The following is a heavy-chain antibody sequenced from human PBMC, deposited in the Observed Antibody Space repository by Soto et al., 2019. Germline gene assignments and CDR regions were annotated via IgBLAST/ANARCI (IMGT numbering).Heavy chain of an antibody. Sequence: QVQLVQSGAEVKKPWASVKVSCKASGYTFTSYDINWVRQATGQGLEWMGWMNPNSGNTGYAQKFQGRDTMTRNTSISSAYMELSSLRSEDTAVYYCARAAAAGNWFDPWGQGSLVTVSS. CDR3: ARAAAAGNWFDP. D-gene: IGHD6-13*01. V-gene: IGHV1-8*01. CDR1: GYTFTSYD. J-gene: IGHJ5*02. CDR2: MNPNSGNT.